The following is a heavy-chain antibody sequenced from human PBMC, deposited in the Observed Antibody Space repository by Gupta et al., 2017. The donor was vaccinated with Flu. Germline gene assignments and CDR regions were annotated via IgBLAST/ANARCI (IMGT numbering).Heavy chain of an antibody. CDR3: ATDLRGGYFDY. CDR1: GGTFNSYA. J-gene: IGHJ4*02. D-gene: IGHD3-10*01. Sequence: EVKTPGSSVKVSCKASGGTFNSYAVIWVRQAPGQGLEWLGGIIPMFGTANYAQKFQGRVTISADESTSTAYMELSSLRSEDTAGYYCATDLRGGYFDYWGQGTLVTVSS. CDR2: IIPMFGTA. V-gene: IGHV1-69*01.